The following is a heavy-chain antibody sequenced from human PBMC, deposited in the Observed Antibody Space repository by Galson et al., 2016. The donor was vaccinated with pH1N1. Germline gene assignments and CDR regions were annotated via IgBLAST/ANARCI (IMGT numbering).Heavy chain of an antibody. CDR2: IYWDDDK. D-gene: IGHD3-16*01. Sequence: PALVKPPQTLTLTCTFSGFSVSSSGMGVGWIRQPPGKALEWLALIYWDDDKRYSPSLKRRLTRTKDTSKNQVVLTMTNMNPVDTATYYCAHREVMITNAVDVWGPGTMVTVSS. J-gene: IGHJ3*01. V-gene: IGHV2-5*02. CDR3: AHREVMITNAVDV. CDR1: GFSVSSSGMG.